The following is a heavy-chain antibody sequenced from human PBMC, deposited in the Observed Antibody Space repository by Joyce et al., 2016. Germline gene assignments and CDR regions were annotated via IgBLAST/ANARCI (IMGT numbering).Heavy chain of an antibody. CDR2: IGDAGDS. J-gene: IGHJ2*01. Sequence: EVQLVESGGRLIRPGGSLRLSCAVSGFTLTTYDMHWVRQVPGKGREWVSGIGDAGDSYYSGSVKGRFIISREDARNSLFLQMNSLTHGYTAVYYCTRSPLGGNWHFDLWGRGTLVTVSS. D-gene: IGHD3-16*01. CDR3: TRSPLGGNWHFDL. CDR1: GFTLTTYD. V-gene: IGHV3-13*01.